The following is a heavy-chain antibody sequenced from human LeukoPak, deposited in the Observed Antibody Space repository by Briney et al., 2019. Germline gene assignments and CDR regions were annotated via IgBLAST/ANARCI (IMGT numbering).Heavy chain of an antibody. Sequence: ASVKVSCKASGYTFTSYDINWVRQATGQGLELMGWMNPNSGNTGYAQKFQGRVTMTRNTSISTAYMELSSLRSEDTAVYYCARVVGVLRPPYYMDVWGKGTTVTVSS. CDR3: ARVVGVLRPPYYMDV. CDR1: GYTFTSYD. V-gene: IGHV1-8*01. J-gene: IGHJ6*03. D-gene: IGHD3-3*01. CDR2: MNPNSGNT.